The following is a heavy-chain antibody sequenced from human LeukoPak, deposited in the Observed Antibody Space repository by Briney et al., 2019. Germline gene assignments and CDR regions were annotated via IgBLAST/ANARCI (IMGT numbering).Heavy chain of an antibody. D-gene: IGHD3-9*01. J-gene: IGHJ4*02. Sequence: SETLSLTCTVSGGSISSYYWSWIRQPPGKGLEWIWYIHYSGSTNYNPSLKSRVTISVDTSKSQFSLKLSSVTAADTAVYYCASLGYGYFDWSLDYWGQGTLVTVSS. CDR2: IHYSGST. CDR1: GGSISSYY. CDR3: ASLGYGYFDWSLDY. V-gene: IGHV4-59*01.